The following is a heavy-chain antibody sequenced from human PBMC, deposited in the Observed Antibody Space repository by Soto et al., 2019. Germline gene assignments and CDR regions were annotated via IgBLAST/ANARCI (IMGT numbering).Heavy chain of an antibody. Sequence: VASVKVSCKASGGTFSSFGISWVRQAPGQGLEWMGSIIPISGTTNYAQKFHGGVTITADESRSTAYMELSSLRSEDTAVYYCARDPDYGDPLDYWGQGTLVTVSS. J-gene: IGHJ4*02. CDR2: IIPISGTT. D-gene: IGHD4-17*01. CDR3: ARDPDYGDPLDY. CDR1: GGTFSSFG. V-gene: IGHV1-69*13.